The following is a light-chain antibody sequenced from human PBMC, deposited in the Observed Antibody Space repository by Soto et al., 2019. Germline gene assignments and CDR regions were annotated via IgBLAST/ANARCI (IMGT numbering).Light chain of an antibody. J-gene: IGLJ1*01. CDR3: SSYTSTSTQV. V-gene: IGLV2-14*03. Sequence: QAASVSGSPGQSITISCTGTSSDIGGFDYVSWYQQHPGKAPKLMIYDVTNRPSGVSNRFSGSKSANTASLTISGLQAEDEAEYYCSSYTSTSTQVFGTGTKLTVL. CDR1: SSDIGGFDY. CDR2: DVT.